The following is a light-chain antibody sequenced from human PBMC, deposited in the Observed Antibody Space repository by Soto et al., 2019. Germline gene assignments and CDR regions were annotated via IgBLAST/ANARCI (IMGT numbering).Light chain of an antibody. CDR1: SSDVGGYNY. CDR3: SSYTTSNTRQIV. V-gene: IGLV2-14*01. J-gene: IGLJ1*01. Sequence: LTQPASVAGSPGQAITISCTGTSSDVGGYNYVSWYQQHPGKAPKFMIYDVSNRPSGVSNRFSGSKSGNTASLTISGLQAEDEADYYCSSYTTSNTRQIVFGTGTKVTVL. CDR2: DVS.